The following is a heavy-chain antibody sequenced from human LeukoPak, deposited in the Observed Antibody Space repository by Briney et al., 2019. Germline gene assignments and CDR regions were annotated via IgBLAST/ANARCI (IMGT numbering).Heavy chain of an antibody. CDR3: AREGRGWYGNFDY. CDR2: INPDSGGT. V-gene: IGHV1-2*02. D-gene: IGHD6-19*01. CDR1: AYTFTGYY. Sequence: VASVKVSCKASAYTFTGYYMHWVRQAPGQGLEWMGWINPDSGGTNYAQKFQGRVTMTRDTSISTAYMEVSRLRSDDTAVYYCAREGRGWYGNFDYWGQGTLVTVS. J-gene: IGHJ4*02.